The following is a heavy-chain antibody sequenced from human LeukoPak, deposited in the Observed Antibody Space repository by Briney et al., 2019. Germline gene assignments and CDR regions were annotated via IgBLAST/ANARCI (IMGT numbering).Heavy chain of an antibody. J-gene: IGHJ6*02. CDR1: GFTFSSYA. Sequence: GGSLRLSCAASGFTFSSYAMSWVRQAPGKGLEWVSAISGSGGSTYYADSVKGRFTISRDNSKNTLYLQMNSLRAEDTAVYYCVGVSPINYYYGMDVWGQGTTVTVSS. D-gene: IGHD2-8*01. CDR2: ISGSGGST. CDR3: VGVSPINYYYGMDV. V-gene: IGHV3-23*01.